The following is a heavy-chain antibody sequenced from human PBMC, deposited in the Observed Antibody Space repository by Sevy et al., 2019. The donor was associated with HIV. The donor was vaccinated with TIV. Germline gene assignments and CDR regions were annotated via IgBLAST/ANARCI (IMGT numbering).Heavy chain of an antibody. V-gene: IGHV3-33*01. D-gene: IGHD2-8*01. CDR2: IWYDGSNK. CDR3: ARDWGDCTNGVCYYYYGMDV. Sequence: GGSLRLSCAASGFTFSSYGMHWVRQAPGKGLEWVAVIWYDGSNKYCADSVKGRFTISRDNSKNTLYLQMNSLRAEDTAVYYCARDWGDCTNGVCYYYYGMDVWGQGTTVTVSS. CDR1: GFTFSSYG. J-gene: IGHJ6*02.